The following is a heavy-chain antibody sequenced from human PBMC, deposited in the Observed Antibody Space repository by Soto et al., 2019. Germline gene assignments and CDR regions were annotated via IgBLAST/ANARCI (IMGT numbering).Heavy chain of an antibody. CDR1: GFTVSSNY. CDR3: ARAPGYYDSSGYPDAFDI. CDR2: IYSGGST. D-gene: IGHD3-22*01. Sequence: EVQLVETGGGLIQPGGSLRLSCAASGFTVSSNYMSWVRQAPGKGLEWVSAIYSGGSTYYADSVKGRCTISRDNSKNTLYLQMNSLRAEDTAVYYCARAPGYYDSSGYPDAFDIWGQGTMVTVSS. J-gene: IGHJ3*02. V-gene: IGHV3-53*02.